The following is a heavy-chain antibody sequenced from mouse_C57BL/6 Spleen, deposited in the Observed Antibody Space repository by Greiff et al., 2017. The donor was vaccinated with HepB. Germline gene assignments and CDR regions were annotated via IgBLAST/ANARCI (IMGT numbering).Heavy chain of an antibody. CDR1: GYSITSGYY. J-gene: IGHJ1*03. CDR3: ARTDYYGSSSWYFDV. V-gene: IGHV3-6*01. D-gene: IGHD1-1*01. CDR2: ISYDGSN. Sequence: ESGPGLVKPSQSLSLTCSVTGYSITSGYYWNWIRQFPGNNLEWMGYISYDGSNNYNPSLKNRISITRDTSKNQFFLKLNSVTTEDTATYYCARTDYYGSSSWYFDVWGTGTTVTVSS.